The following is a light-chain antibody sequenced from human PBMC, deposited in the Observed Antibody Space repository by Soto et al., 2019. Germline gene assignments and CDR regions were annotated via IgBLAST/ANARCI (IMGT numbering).Light chain of an antibody. CDR1: SSDVGGYNN. CDR2: DVT. CDR3: SSYTSSSTPYV. J-gene: IGLJ1*01. V-gene: IGLV2-14*01. Sequence: QSALTQPASVSGSPGQSITISCTGTSSDVGGYNNVSWYQQHPVKAPKLMIYDVTNRPSGVSDRFSGSKSGNTASLTISGLQAEDEADYYCSSYTSSSTPYVFATGTKVTVL.